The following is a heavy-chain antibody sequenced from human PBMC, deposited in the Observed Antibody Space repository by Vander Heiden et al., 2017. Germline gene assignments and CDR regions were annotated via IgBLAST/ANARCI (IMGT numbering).Heavy chain of an antibody. Sequence: EVQLVESGGGLVQPGKSLSLYCGASGFTFDDYTMHWVRQAPGKGLEWVSGISWNSGSVGYADSVKGRFTISRDNAKNSLYLQMNSLRVEDTALYYCAKVQDCTNGVCSTWGQGTLVTVSS. V-gene: IGHV3-9*01. CDR2: ISWNSGSV. CDR1: GFTFDDYT. J-gene: IGHJ1*01. D-gene: IGHD2-8*01. CDR3: AKVQDCTNGVCST.